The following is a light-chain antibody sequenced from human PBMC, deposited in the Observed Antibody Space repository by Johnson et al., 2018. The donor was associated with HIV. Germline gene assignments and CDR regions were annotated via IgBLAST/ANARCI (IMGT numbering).Light chain of an antibody. CDR1: SSNIGNNY. CDR2: ENN. J-gene: IGLJ1*01. V-gene: IGLV1-51*02. CDR3: GRWDDSLSTYV. Sequence: QSVLTQPPSVSAAPGQKVTISCSGSSSNIGNNYVSWYQQLPETAPTLLIYENNKRPSGIPDRFSGSKSGTSATLGITGLQTGDEADYYCGRWDDSLSTYVFGTGTKVTVL.